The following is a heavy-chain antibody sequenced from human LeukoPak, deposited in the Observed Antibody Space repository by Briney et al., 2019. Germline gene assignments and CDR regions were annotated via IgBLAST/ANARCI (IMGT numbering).Heavy chain of an antibody. D-gene: IGHD6-13*01. J-gene: IGHJ4*02. CDR2: ISSSSSHI. V-gene: IGHV3-48*01. CDR3: ATDRYSTFDY. CDR1: GFTFSSYS. Sequence: PGGSLRLSCAASGFTFSSYSMNWVRQAPGKGLEWVSYISSSSSHIYYADSVKGRFTISRDNAKNSLYLQMNSLRAEDTAVYYCATDRYSTFDYWGQGILVTVSS.